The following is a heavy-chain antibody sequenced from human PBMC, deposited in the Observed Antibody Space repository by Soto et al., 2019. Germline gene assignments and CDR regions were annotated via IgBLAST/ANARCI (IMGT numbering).Heavy chain of an antibody. D-gene: IGHD6-6*01. Sequence: QVQLQESGPGLVKPSQTLSLTCTVSGGSISSGGYYWSWIRQHPGKGLEWIGYIYYSGSTYYNPSLKSRVTISVDTSKNQFPLKLSSVTAADTAVDYCAGEGGEQLATMDYWGQGTLVTVSS. V-gene: IGHV4-31*03. CDR1: GGSISSGGYY. CDR3: AGEGGEQLATMDY. J-gene: IGHJ4*02. CDR2: IYYSGST.